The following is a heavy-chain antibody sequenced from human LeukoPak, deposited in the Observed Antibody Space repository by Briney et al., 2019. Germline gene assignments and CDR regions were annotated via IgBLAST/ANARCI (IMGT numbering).Heavy chain of an antibody. CDR3: ARETGYCSGGSCYHQNDAFDI. J-gene: IGHJ3*02. CDR2: INHSGST. Sequence: PSETLSLTCAVYGGSFSGYYWSWIRQPPGKGLEWIGEINHSGSTNYNPSLKSRVTISVDTSKNQFSLKLSSVTAADTAVYYCARETGYCSGGSCYHQNDAFDIWGQGTVVTVSS. D-gene: IGHD2-15*01. CDR1: GGSFSGYY. V-gene: IGHV4-34*01.